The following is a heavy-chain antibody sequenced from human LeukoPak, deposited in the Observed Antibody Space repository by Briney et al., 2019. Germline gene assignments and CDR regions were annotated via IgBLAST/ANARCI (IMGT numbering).Heavy chain of an antibody. CDR1: GFTFSSYA. J-gene: IGHJ6*02. CDR2: ISGSGGST. D-gene: IGHD2-15*01. CDR3: AKPMKRPGYCSGGSCSNYYYGMDV. Sequence: GGSLRLSCAASGFTFSSYAMSWVRQAPGKGLEWVSAISGSGGSTYYADSVKGRFTISRDNSKNTLYLQMNSLRAEDTAVYYCAKPMKRPGYCSGGSCSNYYYGMDVWGQGTTVTVSS. V-gene: IGHV3-23*01.